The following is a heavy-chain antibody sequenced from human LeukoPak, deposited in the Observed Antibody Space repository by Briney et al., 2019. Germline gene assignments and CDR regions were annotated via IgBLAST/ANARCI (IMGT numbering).Heavy chain of an antibody. CDR2: IYYSGST. CDR1: GGSISGSSYY. D-gene: IGHD2-15*01. CDR3: AREGAYCSGGSCSNWIDY. Sequence: SETLSLTCTVSGGSISGSSYYWGWIRQPPGKGLEWIGSIYYSGSTYYNPSLKSRVTISVDTSKNQFSLKLSSVTAADTAVYYCAREGAYCSGGSCSNWIDYWGQGTLVTVSS. V-gene: IGHV4-39*07. J-gene: IGHJ4*02.